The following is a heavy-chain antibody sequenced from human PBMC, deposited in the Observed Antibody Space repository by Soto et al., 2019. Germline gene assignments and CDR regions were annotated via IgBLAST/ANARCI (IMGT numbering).Heavy chain of an antibody. CDR2: IYYSGST. V-gene: IGHV4-30-4*01. J-gene: IGHJ3*02. D-gene: IGHD2-21*02. CDR3: ASLAYCGGDCYDAFDI. Sequence: SETLSLTCTVSGGSISSGDYYWSWIRQPPGKGLEWIGYIYYSGSTYYNPSLKSRVTISVDTSKNQFSLKLSSVTAADTAVYYCASLAYCGGDCYDAFDIWGQGTMVTVSS. CDR1: GGSISSGDYY.